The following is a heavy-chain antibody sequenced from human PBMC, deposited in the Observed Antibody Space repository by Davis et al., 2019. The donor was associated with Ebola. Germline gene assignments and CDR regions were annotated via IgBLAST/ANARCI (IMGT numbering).Heavy chain of an antibody. Sequence: GGSLRLSCAASGISFSNYGMFWVRQAPGKVMEWVAVISPDGSDKNYADSGRGRFTITRDNSKNTLYLQMNSLRAEDTAVYYCARGGGIVLVPAASSWGQGTLVTVSS. CDR1: GISFSNYG. CDR2: ISPDGSDK. D-gene: IGHD2-2*01. V-gene: IGHV3-30*03. CDR3: ARGGGIVLVPAASS. J-gene: IGHJ5*02.